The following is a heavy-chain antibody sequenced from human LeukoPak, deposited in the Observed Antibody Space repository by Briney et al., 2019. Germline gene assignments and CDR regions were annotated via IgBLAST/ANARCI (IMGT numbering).Heavy chain of an antibody. D-gene: IGHD5-24*01. V-gene: IGHV1-18*01. CDR2: ISAYNGNT. J-gene: IGHJ4*02. Sequence: ASVKVSCKASGYTFTSYGISWVRQAPGQGLEWMGWISAYNGNTNYAQKLQGRVTMTTDTSTSTAYMELRSLRPDDTAVYYCARDGRRDGYKPPADYWGQGTLVTVSS. CDR3: ARDGRRDGYKPPADY. CDR1: GYTFTSYG.